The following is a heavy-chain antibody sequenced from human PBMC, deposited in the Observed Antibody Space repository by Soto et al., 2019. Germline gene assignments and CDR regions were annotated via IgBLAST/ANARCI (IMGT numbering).Heavy chain of an antibody. Sequence: QVQLVESGGGVVQPGRSLRLSCAASGFTFSSYGMHWVRQAPGKGLEWVAVIWYDASNKYYADSVKGRFTISRDNSKNTLYLQMNSLRAEDTAVHYCAREAGGNLIGYGMDVWGQGTTVTVSS. CDR1: GFTFSSYG. CDR3: AREAGGNLIGYGMDV. CDR2: IWYDASNK. J-gene: IGHJ6*02. D-gene: IGHD2-15*01. V-gene: IGHV3-33*01.